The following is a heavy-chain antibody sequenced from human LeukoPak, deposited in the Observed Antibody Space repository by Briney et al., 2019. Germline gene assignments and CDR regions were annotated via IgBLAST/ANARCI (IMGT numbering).Heavy chain of an antibody. Sequence: SVKVSCKASGGTFSSYAISWVRQAPGQGLEWMGGIIPIFGTANYAQKFQGRVTITADESTSTAYMELSSLRSEDTAVYYCASGYCSGGSCYSFERYFDYWGQGTLVTISS. CDR1: GGTFSSYA. V-gene: IGHV1-69*13. CDR2: IIPIFGTA. J-gene: IGHJ4*02. CDR3: ASGYCSGGSCYSFERYFDY. D-gene: IGHD2-15*01.